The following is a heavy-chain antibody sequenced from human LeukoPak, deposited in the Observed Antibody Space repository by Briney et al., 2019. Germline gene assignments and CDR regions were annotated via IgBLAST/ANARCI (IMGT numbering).Heavy chain of an antibody. Sequence: GGSLRLSCVASGFTFSTSAMSWVRQAPGKGLEWVSAIGGGGATYYAETVKGRFTISRDTSMNTLYLQMNSLRAEDTAVHNCARHSRQGTFDKWGQGTLVTVSS. V-gene: IGHV3-23*01. CDR3: ARHSRQGTFDK. D-gene: IGHD1-1*01. J-gene: IGHJ4*02. CDR1: GFTFSTSA. CDR2: IGGGGAT.